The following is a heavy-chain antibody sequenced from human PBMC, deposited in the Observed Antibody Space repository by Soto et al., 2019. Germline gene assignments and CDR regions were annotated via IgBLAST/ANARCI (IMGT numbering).Heavy chain of an antibody. J-gene: IGHJ5*02. Sequence: SETLSLTCSASGGSITSSSHFWGWVRQPPGKGLEWIGTIYFTGNTYYTPSLKSRLTMSIDTSKNEFSLRLNSVTAADTSVYYCAGQTFTIAAASYGRSNWYDPWGQGTLVTVSS. V-gene: IGHV4-39*01. CDR1: GGSITSSSHF. D-gene: IGHD6-25*01. CDR2: IYFTGNT. CDR3: AGQTFTIAAASYGRSNWYDP.